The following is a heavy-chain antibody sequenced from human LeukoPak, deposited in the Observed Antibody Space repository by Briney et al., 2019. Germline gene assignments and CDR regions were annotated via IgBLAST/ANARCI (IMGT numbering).Heavy chain of an antibody. CDR2: ISGSGGST. D-gene: IGHD3-22*01. V-gene: IGHV3-23*01. CDR3: AREETGDYYDSSGYYFDY. CDR1: GFTFSSYA. Sequence: PGGSLRLSCAASGFTFSSYAMSWVRQAPGKGLEWVSAISGSGGSTYYADSVKGRFTISRDNSKNTLYLQMNSLRAEDTAVYYCAREETGDYYDSSGYYFDYWGQGTLVTVSS. J-gene: IGHJ4*02.